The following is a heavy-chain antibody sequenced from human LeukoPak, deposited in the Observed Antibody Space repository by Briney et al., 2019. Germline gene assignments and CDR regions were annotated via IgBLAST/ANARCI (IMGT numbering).Heavy chain of an antibody. J-gene: IGHJ4*02. V-gene: IGHV3-11*04. Sequence: PGGSLRLSCAASGFTVSSNYMSWMRQAPGKGPEWLSFINSEGNNIYYADSVKGRFTISRDNARNTLYLEMNSLRMEDTAKYYCATSRVFDHWGQGTLVTVSS. CDR3: ATSRVFDH. CDR2: INSEGNNI. CDR1: GFTVSSNY.